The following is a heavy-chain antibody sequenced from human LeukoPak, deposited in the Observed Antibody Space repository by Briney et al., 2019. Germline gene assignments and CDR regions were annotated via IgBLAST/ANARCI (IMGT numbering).Heavy chain of an antibody. V-gene: IGHV3-23*01. CDR1: GFTFSSYA. D-gene: IGHD4-17*01. Sequence: GGSLRLSCAASGFTFSSYAMSWVRQAPGKGLEWVSAISGSGGSTYYADSVKGWFTISRDNSKNTLYLQMNSLRAEDTAVYYCAKQSGDYGDPNYYYYMDVWGKGTTVTVSS. J-gene: IGHJ6*03. CDR2: ISGSGGST. CDR3: AKQSGDYGDPNYYYYMDV.